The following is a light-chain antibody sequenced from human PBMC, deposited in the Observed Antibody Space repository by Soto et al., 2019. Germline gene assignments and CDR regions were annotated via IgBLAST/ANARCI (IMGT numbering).Light chain of an antibody. CDR1: SSNIGSHY. J-gene: IGLJ2*01. CDR3: AAWDDSLSVVV. CDR2: KNN. Sequence: QSALTQPPSASGTPGQTVTMSCSGSSSNIGSHYVNWYQQLPGTAPKLLIYKNNQRSSGVPDRFSGSKSDTSASLAISGLRSEDEADYFCAAWDDSLSVVVFGGGTKLTVL. V-gene: IGLV1-47*01.